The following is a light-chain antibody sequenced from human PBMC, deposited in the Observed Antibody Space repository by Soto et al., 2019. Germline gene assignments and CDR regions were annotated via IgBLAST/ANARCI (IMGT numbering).Light chain of an antibody. J-gene: IGLJ3*02. CDR1: SSNIETNT. V-gene: IGLV1-44*01. CDR2: SYN. CDR3: AAWDDSLNGLV. Sequence: QPLLTQPPSASGTPGQRVSISCSGTSSNIETNTVSWYQQLPGTAPKLLIYSYNQRPSGVPDRFSASKSGTSASLAISGLQSEDEADYYCAAWDDSLNGLVFGGGTKLTVL.